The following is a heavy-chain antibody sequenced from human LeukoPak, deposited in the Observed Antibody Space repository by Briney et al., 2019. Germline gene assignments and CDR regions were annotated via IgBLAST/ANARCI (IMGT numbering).Heavy chain of an antibody. Sequence: PGGSLRLSCSASGFTFSNYAMHWVRQAPGKGLEYVSDISSNGGITYYADSMKGRFTVSRDNSKNMLYLQMNSLRAEDTAVYYCVKDKYPVVVAATLDYWGQGILVTVSS. CDR3: VKDKYPVVVAATLDY. J-gene: IGHJ4*02. CDR2: ISSNGGIT. CDR1: GFTFSNYA. V-gene: IGHV3-64D*09. D-gene: IGHD2-15*01.